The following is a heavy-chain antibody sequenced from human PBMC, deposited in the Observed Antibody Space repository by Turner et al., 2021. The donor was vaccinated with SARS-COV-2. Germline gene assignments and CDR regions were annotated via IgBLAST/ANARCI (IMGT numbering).Heavy chain of an antibody. CDR1: GFTFSNYA. J-gene: IGHJ3*02. V-gene: IGHV3-23*01. CDR2: IRGSGGST. CDR3: VVPAAVMWATMGAFDI. Sequence: EVQRLESGGGWVQPGGSLRLACAASGFTFSNYAMSWVRQAPGKGLGWVSAIRGSGGSTFYADSVKGRFTSSRDNSKNTLYLQMNSLRAEDTAVYYCVVPAAVMWATMGAFDIWGQGTMVTVSS. D-gene: IGHD5-12*01.